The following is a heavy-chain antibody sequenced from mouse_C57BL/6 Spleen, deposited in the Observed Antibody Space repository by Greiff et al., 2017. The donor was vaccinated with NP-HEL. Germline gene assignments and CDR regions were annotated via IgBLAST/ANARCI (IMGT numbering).Heavy chain of an antibody. CDR1: GFTFSSYA. V-gene: IGHV5-4*01. Sequence: EVKLVESGGGLVKPGGSLKLSCAASGFTFSSYAMSWVRQTPEKRLEWVATISDGGSYTYYPDNVKGRFTISRDNAKNNLYLQMSHLKSEDTAMYYCAREGSMVTTYFDVWGTGTTVTVSS. D-gene: IGHD2-1*01. CDR3: AREGSMVTTYFDV. CDR2: ISDGGSYT. J-gene: IGHJ1*03.